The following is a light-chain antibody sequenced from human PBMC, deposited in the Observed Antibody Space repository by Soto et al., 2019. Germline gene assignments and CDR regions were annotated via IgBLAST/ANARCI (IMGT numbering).Light chain of an antibody. CDR2: YDD. V-gene: IGLV1-36*01. CDR3: AVWDDNLNGVV. Sequence: QAVVTQPPSVSEAPRQRVTISCSGSWSNIGSNAVNWYQQLPGKAPKLLIYYDDLLSSGVSDRFSGSKSGTSASLAISGLQSEDEADYYCAVWDDNLNGVVFGGGTKVTVL. CDR1: WSNIGSNA. J-gene: IGLJ2*01.